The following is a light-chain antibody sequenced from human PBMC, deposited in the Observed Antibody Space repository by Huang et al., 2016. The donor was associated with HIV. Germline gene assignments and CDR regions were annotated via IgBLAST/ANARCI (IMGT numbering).Light chain of an antibody. Sequence: IVLTQSPGTLALSPGERAILSCRASQNVSSNYLAWYQQKRDQAPRLLIYGASNRATGIPYRFSGSGSGTEFTLTISRLAPEDFAVYYCQQYGISPYTFGLGTQLEI. J-gene: IGKJ2*01. V-gene: IGKV3-20*01. CDR1: QNVSSNY. CDR3: QQYGISPYT. CDR2: GAS.